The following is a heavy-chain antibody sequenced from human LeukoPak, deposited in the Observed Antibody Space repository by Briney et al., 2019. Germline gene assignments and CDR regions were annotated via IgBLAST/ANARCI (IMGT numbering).Heavy chain of an antibody. J-gene: IGHJ4*02. Sequence: PSETLSLTCTVSGGSISSYYWSWIRQPPGKGLEWIGYIYYSGSANYHPSLKSRVTISVDTSKNRFSLKLTSVTAADTAIYYCARVVASTSIDSWGQGTLVTVSS. CDR3: ARVVASTSIDS. D-gene: IGHD2-15*01. V-gene: IGHV4-59*08. CDR2: IYYSGSA. CDR1: GGSISSYY.